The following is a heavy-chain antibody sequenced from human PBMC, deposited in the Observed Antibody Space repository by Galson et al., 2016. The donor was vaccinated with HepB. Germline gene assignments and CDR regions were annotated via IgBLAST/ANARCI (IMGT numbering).Heavy chain of an antibody. D-gene: IGHD3-3*01. Sequence: SLRLSCAASGFTFTNYWMTWVRQPPGKGLEWVATMKPDGSKKYYVDSVKGRFTISRDNDRNSLYLQMNSLRAEDTAVYYCAGSPATAVYYDWGQGTLVTVSS. CDR3: AGSPATAVYYD. CDR2: MKPDGSKK. V-gene: IGHV3-7*04. CDR1: GFTFTNYW. J-gene: IGHJ4*02.